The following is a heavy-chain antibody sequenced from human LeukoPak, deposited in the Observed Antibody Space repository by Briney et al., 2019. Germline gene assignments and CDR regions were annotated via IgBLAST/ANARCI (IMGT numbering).Heavy chain of an antibody. D-gene: IGHD5-24*01. CDR2: ISGSGSGGST. CDR3: AKSGYNRFDY. J-gene: IGHJ4*02. CDR1: GFTFSSSA. Sequence: GGSLRLSCAAPGFTFSSSAMSWVRQAPGKGLEWVSSISGSGSGGSTYYADSVKGRFTISRDNSKNTLYLQMNSLRAEDTAVYYCAKSGYNRFDYWGQGTLVTVSS. V-gene: IGHV3-23*01.